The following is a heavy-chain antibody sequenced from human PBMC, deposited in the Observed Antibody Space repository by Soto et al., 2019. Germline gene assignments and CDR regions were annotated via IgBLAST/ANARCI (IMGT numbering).Heavy chain of an antibody. V-gene: IGHV3-74*01. D-gene: IGHD6-13*01. CDR2: INSDGSST. CDR3: AAAVPFDY. J-gene: IGHJ4*02. CDR1: GFTFSSYW. Sequence: EVQLVESGGGLVQPGGSLRLSCAASGFTFSSYWMHWVRQAPGKGLVWVSRINSDGSSTYYANSVKGRFTISRDNAKNTLYLQMNSLRSEDTAVYYFAAAVPFDYWGQGTLVTVSS.